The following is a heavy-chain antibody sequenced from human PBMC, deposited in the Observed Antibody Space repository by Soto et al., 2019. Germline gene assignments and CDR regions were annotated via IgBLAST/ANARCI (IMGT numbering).Heavy chain of an antibody. V-gene: IGHV4-31*03. CDR1: GGSISSGGYY. CDR3: ARFRSTAYHNWFDP. Sequence: QVQLQESGPGLVKPSQTLSLTCTVSGGSISSGGYYWSWIRQHPGKGLEWIGYIYYSGSTYYNPSLKSRVTISVETSKNQFSLKLSSVTAADTAVYYCARFRSTAYHNWFDPWGQGTLVTVSS. J-gene: IGHJ5*02. D-gene: IGHD4-17*01. CDR2: IYYSGST.